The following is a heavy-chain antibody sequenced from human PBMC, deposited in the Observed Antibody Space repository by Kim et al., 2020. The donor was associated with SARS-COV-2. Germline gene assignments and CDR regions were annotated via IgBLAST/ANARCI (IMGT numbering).Heavy chain of an antibody. Sequence: GGSLRLSCAASGFTFDDYAMHWVRQAPGKGLEWVSLISGDGANTHYADSVKGRFTISRDNSKNSLYLQMLSLRTEDIALYYCVKDRGTSSWGFDYWGQGTLVTVSS. CDR2: ISGDGANT. J-gene: IGHJ4*02. CDR3: VKDRGTSSWGFDY. V-gene: IGHV3-43*02. D-gene: IGHD6-13*01. CDR1: GFTFDDYA.